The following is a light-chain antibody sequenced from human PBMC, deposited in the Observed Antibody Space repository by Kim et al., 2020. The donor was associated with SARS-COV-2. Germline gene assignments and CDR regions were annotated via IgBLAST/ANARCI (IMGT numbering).Light chain of an antibody. Sequence: SAFVGDRFTITCRASQALSSHLAWYQQKPGKTPKLLIYATSTLQSGVPSRFSGSGSGTEFTLTITSLQPEDFATYYCQQLKTYPYTFGQGTKLEI. J-gene: IGKJ2*01. CDR3: QQLKTYPYT. CDR1: QALSSH. CDR2: ATS. V-gene: IGKV1-9*01.